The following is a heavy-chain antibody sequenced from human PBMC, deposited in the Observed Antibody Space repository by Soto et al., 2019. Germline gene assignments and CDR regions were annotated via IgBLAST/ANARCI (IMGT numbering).Heavy chain of an antibody. CDR3: ARALMAVTSQDAFDI. D-gene: IGHD2-21*02. J-gene: IGHJ3*02. CDR2: IKPDGGDK. CDR1: GFTFSTYW. V-gene: IGHV3-7*01. Sequence: VQLVESGGGLVQPGGSLRLSCAGSGFTFSTYWINWVRQAPGKGLEWVANIKPDGGDKHYVDSVKGRFTISRDNARNSLFLQMNSLRAEDTAVYYCARALMAVTSQDAFDIWGQGTMVTVSS.